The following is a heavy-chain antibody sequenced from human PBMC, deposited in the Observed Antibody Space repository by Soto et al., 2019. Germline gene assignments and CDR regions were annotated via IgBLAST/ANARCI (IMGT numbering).Heavy chain of an antibody. CDR1: GYTLTELS. CDR3: ATFLSSGWYSPPEY. Sequence: ASVKVSCKVSGYTLTELSMHWVRQAPGKGLEWMGGFDPEDGETIYAQKFQGRVTMTEDTSTDTAYMELSSLRSEDTAVYYCATFLSSGWYSPPEYWGQGTLVTVSS. V-gene: IGHV1-24*01. J-gene: IGHJ4*02. D-gene: IGHD6-19*01. CDR2: FDPEDGET.